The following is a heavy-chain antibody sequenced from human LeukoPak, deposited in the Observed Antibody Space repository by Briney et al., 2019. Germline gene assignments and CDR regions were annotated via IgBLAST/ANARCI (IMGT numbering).Heavy chain of an antibody. Sequence: GGSLRLSCAASGFTFSTYAMSWVRQAPGKGLEWVSAIGASGGSTDYADSVKGRFTISRDNSKNTLYLQMNSLRAEDTAVYYCASQANDFWSGWASNWFDPWGQGTLVTVSS. J-gene: IGHJ5*02. V-gene: IGHV3-23*01. CDR1: GFTFSTYA. D-gene: IGHD3-3*01. CDR2: IGASGGST. CDR3: ASQANDFWSGWASNWFDP.